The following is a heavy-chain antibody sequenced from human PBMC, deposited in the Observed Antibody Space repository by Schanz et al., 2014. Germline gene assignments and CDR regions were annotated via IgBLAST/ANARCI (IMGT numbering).Heavy chain of an antibody. V-gene: IGHV3-48*04. J-gene: IGHJ4*02. CDR1: GFTVSNSY. Sequence: EVQLVESGGGLVQPGGSLRLSCAASGFTVSNSYIHWVRQSPGKGLEWVSSIISTGGTIYYADSVKGRFTISRDNAKNSLYLQMNSLRAEDTAVYYCVPMSIAAHWGQGTLVTVSS. CDR3: VPMSIAAH. D-gene: IGHD6-6*01. CDR2: IISTGGTI.